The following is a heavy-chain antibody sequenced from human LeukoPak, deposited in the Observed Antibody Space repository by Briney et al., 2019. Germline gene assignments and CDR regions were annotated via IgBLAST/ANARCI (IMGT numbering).Heavy chain of an antibody. CDR3: ARDLAYSSGWYDY. D-gene: IGHD6-19*01. V-gene: IGHV1-2*02. CDR1: GYTFTVYY. J-gene: IGHJ4*02. Sequence: ASVKVSCKASGYTFTVYYIHWVRQAPGQGLEWMGWINPNSGGTNYAQKFQGRVTMTRDTSISTAYMELSRLRSDDTAVYYCARDLAYSSGWYDYWGQGTLVTVSS. CDR2: INPNSGGT.